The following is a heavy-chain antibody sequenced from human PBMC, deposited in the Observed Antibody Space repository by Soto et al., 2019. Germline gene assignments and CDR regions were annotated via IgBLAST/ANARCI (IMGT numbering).Heavy chain of an antibody. CDR2: IYYTGSV. D-gene: IGHD2-15*01. CDR1: GGSSNSYF. Sequence: SETLSLTCTVSGGSSNSYFWSWIRQTPDKGLEWIGYIYYTGSVTYNPSLKSRVTISVDTSKSQFSLKLRSVTAADTAMYYCARYPLHCSGGNCYNFYYGLDVWGQGTTVTVSS. V-gene: IGHV4-59*01. J-gene: IGHJ6*02. CDR3: ARYPLHCSGGNCYNFYYGLDV.